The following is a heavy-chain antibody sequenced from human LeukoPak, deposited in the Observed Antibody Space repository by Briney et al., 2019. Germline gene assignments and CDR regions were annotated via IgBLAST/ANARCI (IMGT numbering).Heavy chain of an antibody. CDR1: GFTFSSYA. CDR3: ARESYYYDSSGYSYYFDY. CDR2: ISYDGSNK. Sequence: PGGSLRLSCAASGFTFSSYAIHWVRQAPGKGLEWVAVISYDGSNKYYADSVKGRFTTSRDNSKNTLYLQMNSLRAEDTAVYYCARESYYYDSSGYSYYFDYWGQGTLVTVSS. D-gene: IGHD3-22*01. J-gene: IGHJ4*02. V-gene: IGHV3-30*03.